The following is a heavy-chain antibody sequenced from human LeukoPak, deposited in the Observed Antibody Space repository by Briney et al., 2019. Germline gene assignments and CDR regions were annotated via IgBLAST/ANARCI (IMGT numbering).Heavy chain of an antibody. CDR2: INPNSGGT. CDR1: GYTFTGYY. CDR3: AGYDFWSGYYNY. V-gene: IGHV1-2*02. J-gene: IGHJ4*02. D-gene: IGHD3-3*01. Sequence: ASVKVSCTASGYTFTGYYMHWARQAPGQGLEWMGWINPNSGGTNYAQKFQGRVTMTRDTSISTAYMELSRLRADDTAVYYCAGYDFWSGYYNYWGQGTLVTVSS.